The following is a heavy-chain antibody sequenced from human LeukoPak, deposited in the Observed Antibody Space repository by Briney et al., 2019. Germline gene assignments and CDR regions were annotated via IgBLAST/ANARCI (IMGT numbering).Heavy chain of an antibody. CDR2: INAANGNT. Sequence: GASVKASCKASGHSFTNFAMHWVRQAPGQRLEWMGWINAANGNTRYSQEFQGRVTITGDTSASTAYMELSSLRSEDTAVYYCARMTTGKFDYWGQGTLVTVSS. CDR3: ARMTTGKFDY. D-gene: IGHD3-10*01. CDR1: GHSFTNFA. V-gene: IGHV1-3*01. J-gene: IGHJ4*02.